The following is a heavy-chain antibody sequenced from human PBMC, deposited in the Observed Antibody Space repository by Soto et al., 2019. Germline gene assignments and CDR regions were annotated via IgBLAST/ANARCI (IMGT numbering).Heavy chain of an antibody. CDR1: GGSTSGKY. CDR2: IYSSGRT. D-gene: IGHD3-9*01. CDR3: ARDFDVNTALDYWYFDL. J-gene: IGHJ2*01. V-gene: IGHV4-4*07. Sequence: QVHLQESGPGVVKASETLSLTCSLSGGSTSGKYWSWIRQSAGKGLEWIGRIYSSGRTHYNPSLVSRVSMSVAQNSFSLRLTSVTAADTAIYYCARDFDVNTALDYWYFDLWGRGTQVSVSS.